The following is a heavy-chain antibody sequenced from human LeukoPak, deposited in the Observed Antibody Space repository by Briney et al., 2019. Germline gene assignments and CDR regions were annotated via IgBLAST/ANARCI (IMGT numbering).Heavy chain of an antibody. D-gene: IGHD6-19*01. CDR2: ISAYNGNT. V-gene: IGHV1-18*01. CDR3: ARDIMSSGWYRGEGFDY. Sequence: GASAKVSCKASGYTFTSYGISWVRQAPGQGLEWMGWISAYNGNTNYAQKLQGRVTMTTDTSTSTAYMELRSLRSDDTAVYYCARDIMSSGWYRGEGFDYWGQGTLVTVSS. J-gene: IGHJ4*02. CDR1: GYTFTSYG.